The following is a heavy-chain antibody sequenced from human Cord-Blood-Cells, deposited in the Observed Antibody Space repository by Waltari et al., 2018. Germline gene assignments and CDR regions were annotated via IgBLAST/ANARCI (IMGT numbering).Heavy chain of an antibody. J-gene: IGHJ2*01. CDR2: ISSSSSYI. D-gene: IGHD2-15*01. V-gene: IGHV3-21*01. Sequence: EVQLVESGGGLVKPGGSLRLSCAASGFTFSSYSMNWVGQAPGKGLEWVSSISSSSSYIYYADSVKGRFTISRDNAKNSLYLQMNSLRAEDTAVYYCARSSFSYWYFDLWGRGTLVTVSS. CDR3: ARSSFSYWYFDL. CDR1: GFTFSSYS.